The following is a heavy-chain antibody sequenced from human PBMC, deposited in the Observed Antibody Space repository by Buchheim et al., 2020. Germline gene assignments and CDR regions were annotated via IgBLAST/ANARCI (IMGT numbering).Heavy chain of an antibody. J-gene: IGHJ6*02. V-gene: IGHV3-21*01. Sequence: VQLVESGGGLVKPGGSLRLSCPASGFTFSIYTMHWVRQAPGKGLEWASSISGSNTYIYYADSVKGRFTISRDNAKNSLYLQMNSLRAEDTAVYYCARDRTAGPPDFYYGMDVWGPGTT. D-gene: IGHD6-19*01. CDR1: GFTFSIYT. CDR2: ISGSNTYI. CDR3: ARDRTAGPPDFYYGMDV.